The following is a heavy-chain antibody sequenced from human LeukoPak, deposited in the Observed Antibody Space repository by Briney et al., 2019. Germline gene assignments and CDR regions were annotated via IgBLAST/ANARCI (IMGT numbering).Heavy chain of an antibody. D-gene: IGHD5-24*01. Sequence: ASVKVSCKASGYTYINYGITWVRQAPGQGLEWMGWISDYKGNTNYSHKHQCRVTMTTNESTSTAYMELRRLRYDDTADYYCARLQFGGSSSRYYYYYMDVWGKGTTVTVSS. CDR2: ISDYKGNT. J-gene: IGHJ6*03. CDR3: ARLQFGGSSSRYYYYYMDV. CDR1: GYTYINYG. V-gene: IGHV1-18*01.